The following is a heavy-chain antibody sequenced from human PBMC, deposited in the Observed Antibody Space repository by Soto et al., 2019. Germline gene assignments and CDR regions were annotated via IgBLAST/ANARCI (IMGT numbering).Heavy chain of an antibody. CDR3: ARAVITIFGVVNGMDV. CDR2: IWYDGSNK. J-gene: IGHJ6*02. Sequence: GGSLRLSCAASGFTFSSYGMHWVRQAPGKGLEWVAVIWYDGSNKYYADSVKGRFTISRDNSKNTLYLQMNSLRAEDTAVYYCARAVITIFGVVNGMDVWGQGTTVTVSS. D-gene: IGHD3-3*01. CDR1: GFTFSSYG. V-gene: IGHV3-33*01.